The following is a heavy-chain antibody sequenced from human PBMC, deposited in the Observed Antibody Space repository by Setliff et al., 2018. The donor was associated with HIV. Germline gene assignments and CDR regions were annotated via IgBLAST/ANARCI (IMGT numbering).Heavy chain of an antibody. Sequence: GGSLRLSCAASGFSFSSHSMSWVRQAPGKGLEWVASISNSGESKYYADSMKGRFTISRDNAKNSLYLQMNSLRAEDTAVYYCARGWGFAGFDYWGQGTLVTVSS. J-gene: IGHJ4*02. CDR3: ARGWGFAGFDY. D-gene: IGHD1-1*01. CDR1: GFSFSSHS. CDR2: ISNSGESK. V-gene: IGHV3-23*01.